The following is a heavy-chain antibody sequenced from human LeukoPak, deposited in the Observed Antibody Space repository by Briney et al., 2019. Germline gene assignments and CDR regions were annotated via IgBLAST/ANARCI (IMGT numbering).Heavy chain of an antibody. CDR3: ANFPLVVASNPFDY. CDR1: GFTFSSYA. CDR2: ISYDGSNK. J-gene: IGHJ4*02. Sequence: GGSLRLSCAASGFTFSSYAMHWVRQAPGKGLEWVAVISYDGSNKYYADSVKGRFTISRDNSKNTLYLQMNSLRAEDTAVYYCANFPLVVASNPFDYWGQGTLVTVSS. V-gene: IGHV3-30-3*01. D-gene: IGHD3-22*01.